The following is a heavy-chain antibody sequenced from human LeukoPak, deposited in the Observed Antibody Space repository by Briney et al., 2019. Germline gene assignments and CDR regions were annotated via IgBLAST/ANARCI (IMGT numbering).Heavy chain of an antibody. J-gene: IGHJ4*02. CDR2: IYYSGST. D-gene: IGHD3-16*01. Sequence: SETLSLTCTVSGDSISSSNYYWGWIRQPPGKGLEWIGGIYYSGSTYYNPSLKSRVTISVDTSKNQFSLKLSSVTAADTAVYYCARPSEGGVLVYWGQGTLVTVSS. V-gene: IGHV4-39*01. CDR3: ARPSEGGVLVY. CDR1: GDSISSSNYY.